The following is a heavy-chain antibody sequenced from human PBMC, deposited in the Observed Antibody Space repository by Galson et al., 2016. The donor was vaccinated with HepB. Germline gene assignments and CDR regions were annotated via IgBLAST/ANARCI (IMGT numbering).Heavy chain of an antibody. CDR1: GFSFSIYG. J-gene: IGHJ4*02. CDR2: IWYDGSNK. CDR3: VRDKGYDGYGKFDY. V-gene: IGHV3-33*01. D-gene: IGHD5-24*01. Sequence: SLRLSCAPSGFSFSIYGMHWVRQAPGKGLEWVANIWYDGSNKYYADFVKGRFSISRGNFKNTLFLQMNNLRDDDTAVYFCVRDKGYDGYGKFDYWGQGTLVTVSS.